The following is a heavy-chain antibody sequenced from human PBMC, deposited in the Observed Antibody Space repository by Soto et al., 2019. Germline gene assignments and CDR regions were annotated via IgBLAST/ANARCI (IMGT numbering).Heavy chain of an antibody. CDR2: ITPFNGDV. J-gene: IGHJ4*02. CDR1: GNTFTYRY. V-gene: IGHV1-45*02. Sequence: QGHLVQSGAEVKKTGSTVTVSCKALGNTFTYRYLHWVRQAPGQALERLGWITPFNGDVHYAHKFQEGGTITRDRYINTAYMRMSSRRSEDTAMYYCASGGAGSGPFTWELPDHWGQGTLVTVSS. CDR3: ASGGAGSGPFTWELPDH. D-gene: IGHD1-26*01.